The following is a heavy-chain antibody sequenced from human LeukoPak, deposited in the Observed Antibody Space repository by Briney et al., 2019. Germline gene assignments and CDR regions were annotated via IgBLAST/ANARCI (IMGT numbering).Heavy chain of an antibody. V-gene: IGHV4-39*07. CDR2: IYYSGST. Sequence: SETLSLTCTVSGGSISSSSYYWGWIRQPPGKGLEWIGSIYYSGSTYYNPSLKSRVTISVDTSKNQFSLKLSSVTAADTAVYYCAREREGFLKWLLFTSEVAEYYYYYMDVWGKGTTVTVSS. D-gene: IGHD3-3*01. J-gene: IGHJ6*03. CDR3: AREREGFLKWLLFTSEVAEYYYYYMDV. CDR1: GGSISSSSYY.